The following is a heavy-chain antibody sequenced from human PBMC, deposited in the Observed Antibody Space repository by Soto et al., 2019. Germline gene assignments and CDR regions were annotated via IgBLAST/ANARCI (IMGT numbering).Heavy chain of an antibody. CDR2: ISYDGSNT. Sequence: QVQLVESGGGVVQPGRSLRLSCAASGFTFSSYGIHWVRQAPGKGLEGVAVISYDGSNTYYADSVKGRFIITRDNSKNTVYLQMNSLRTEDTAVYYCAKKVNDKGAAGREADYWGQGTLVTVSS. V-gene: IGHV3-30*18. J-gene: IGHJ4*02. D-gene: IGHD6-13*01. CDR1: GFTFSSYG. CDR3: AKKVNDKGAAGREADY.